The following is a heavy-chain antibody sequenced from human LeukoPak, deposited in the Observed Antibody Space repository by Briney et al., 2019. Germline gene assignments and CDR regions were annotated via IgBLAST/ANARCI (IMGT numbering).Heavy chain of an antibody. Sequence: GASVKVSCKAFGFTVTNYWMHWVRQAPGQGLEWMGVISPRGDSASYAQNFQGRLIMTRDTSTTTLYMDLSSLRSDDTAVYYCARDNSVSDEAWWLDPWGQGTLVTVSS. J-gene: IGHJ5*02. V-gene: IGHV1-46*01. CDR2: ISPRGDSA. CDR1: GFTVTNYW. D-gene: IGHD2/OR15-2a*01. CDR3: ARDNSVSDEAWWLDP.